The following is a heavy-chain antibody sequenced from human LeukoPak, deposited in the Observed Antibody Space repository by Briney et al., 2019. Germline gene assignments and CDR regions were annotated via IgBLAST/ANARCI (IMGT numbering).Heavy chain of an antibody. V-gene: IGHV4-30-4*01. CDR1: GGSISSGDYY. Sequence: SETLSLTCTVSGGSISSGDYYWSWIRQPPGKGLEWIGYIYYSGSTYYNPSLKSRVTISVDTSMNQFSLKLSSVTAADTAVYYCARGAGRYDPGEFDYWGQGTLVTVSS. CDR2: IYYSGST. D-gene: IGHD3-3*01. CDR3: ARGAGRYDPGEFDY. J-gene: IGHJ4*02.